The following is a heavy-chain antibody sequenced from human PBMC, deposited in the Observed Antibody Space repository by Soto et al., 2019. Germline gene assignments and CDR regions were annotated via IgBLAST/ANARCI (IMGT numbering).Heavy chain of an antibody. Sequence: EVQLLESGGDLVQPGGSLRLSCVVSGITFGSRAMSCVRQAPGEGLEWVSTITDAGGDTKYADSVRGRFTMSRDNSKKTLYLQMNSLRVEDSALYYCARGSTDSYPGSRIFDFWGRGTLVTVSS. CDR3: ARGSTDSYPGSRIFDF. CDR1: GITFGSRA. V-gene: IGHV3-23*01. J-gene: IGHJ4*02. D-gene: IGHD3-10*01. CDR2: ITDAGGDT.